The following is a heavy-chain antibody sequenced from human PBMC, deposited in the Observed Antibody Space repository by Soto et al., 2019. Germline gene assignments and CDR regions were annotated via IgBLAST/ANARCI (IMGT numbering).Heavy chain of an antibody. D-gene: IGHD3-10*01. V-gene: IGHV3-23*01. Sequence: EVQLLESGGGLVQPGGSLRLSCAASGFTFSSYAMSWVRQAPGKGLEWVSAISGSGGSTYYADSVKGRFTISRDNSKNTLYLQMNSLRAEDTAVYYCAKGPHYYGSGSYYNYPSDYWGKGTLVTVSS. CDR2: ISGSGGST. CDR3: AKGPHYYGSGSYYNYPSDY. J-gene: IGHJ4*02. CDR1: GFTFSSYA.